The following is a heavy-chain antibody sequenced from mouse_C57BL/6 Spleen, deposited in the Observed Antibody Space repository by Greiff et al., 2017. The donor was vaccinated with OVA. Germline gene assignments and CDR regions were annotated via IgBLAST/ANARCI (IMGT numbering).Heavy chain of an antibody. CDR1: GYTFTDYY. Sequence: VQLQQSGAELVRPGASVKLSCKASGYTFTDYYINWVKQRPGQGLEWIARIYPGSGNTYYNEKFKGKATLTAEKSSSTAYMQLSSLTSEDSAVYFCARGGMITYYFDYWGQGTTLTVSS. CDR2: IYPGSGNT. V-gene: IGHV1-76*01. J-gene: IGHJ2*01. CDR3: ARGGMITYYFDY. D-gene: IGHD2-4*01.